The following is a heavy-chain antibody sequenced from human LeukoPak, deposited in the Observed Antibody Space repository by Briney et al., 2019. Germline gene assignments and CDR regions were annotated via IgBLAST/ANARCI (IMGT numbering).Heavy chain of an antibody. CDR2: ISSSSSTI. Sequence: GGSLRLSCAASGFTFSSYSMNWVRQAPGKGLEWVSYISSSSSTIYYADSVKGRFTISRDNAKNSLYLQMNSLRAEDTAVYYCARGLIFGVVITHFDYWGQGTLVTVSS. CDR1: GFTFSSYS. V-gene: IGHV3-48*01. D-gene: IGHD3-3*01. J-gene: IGHJ4*02. CDR3: ARGLIFGVVITHFDY.